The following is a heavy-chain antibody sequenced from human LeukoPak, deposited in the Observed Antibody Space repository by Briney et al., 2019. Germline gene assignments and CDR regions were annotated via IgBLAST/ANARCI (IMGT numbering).Heavy chain of an antibody. J-gene: IGHJ4*02. CDR1: GGSISGYY. Sequence: PSETLSLTCTVSGGSISGYYWSWIRQPPGKGPEWIGYIYYSGSTNYNPSLKSRVTISVDTSKNQFSLKMNSVTAADTAVYYCASLASGGGSHCDYGGQGTLVTVSS. CDR3: ASLASGGGSHCDY. CDR2: IYYSGST. V-gene: IGHV4-59*08. D-gene: IGHD6-19*01.